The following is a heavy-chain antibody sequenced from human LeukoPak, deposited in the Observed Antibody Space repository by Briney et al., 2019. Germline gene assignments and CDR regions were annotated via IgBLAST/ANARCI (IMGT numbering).Heavy chain of an antibody. CDR3: AKDRDYGGNSRGIDYFDY. V-gene: IGHV3-23*01. CDR2: ISGRGDRT. CDR1: GFAFSDYV. D-gene: IGHD4-23*01. J-gene: IGHJ4*02. Sequence: GGSLRLSCAASGFAFSDYVMDWVRQAPGKGLEWVSSISGRGDRTYYPDSVKGRFTISRDDSKHLLYLQMNTLRADDTAIYYCAKDRDYGGNSRGIDYFDYWGQGTLVTVSS.